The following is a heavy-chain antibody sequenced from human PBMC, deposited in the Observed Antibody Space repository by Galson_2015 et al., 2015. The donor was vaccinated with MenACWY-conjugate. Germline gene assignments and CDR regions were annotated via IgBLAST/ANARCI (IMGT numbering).Heavy chain of an antibody. J-gene: IGHJ4*02. D-gene: IGHD3-3*01. CDR3: ALSITMFDY. CDR2: IKEDGSEK. Sequence: SLRLSCAASGFRFSTYWMSWVRQAPGKGLEWVANIKEDGSEKYYVDSVKGRFTISRDNAKNSLYLQMNSLRAEDTAVNYCALSITMFDYWGQGTLVTVSS. CDR1: GFRFSTYW. V-gene: IGHV3-7*03.